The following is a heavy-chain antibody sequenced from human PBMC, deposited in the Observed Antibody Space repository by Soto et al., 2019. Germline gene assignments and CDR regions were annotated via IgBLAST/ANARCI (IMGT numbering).Heavy chain of an antibody. CDR3: ARGLWYSGNYYFDY. CDR2: INAGNGKT. D-gene: IGHD1-26*01. Sequence: ASVKVSWKASGYTFTNYAIQWVRQAPGQRPEWMGWINAGNGKTKYSEKFQGRVTISRDTSASTAYMELSSLRSEDTAVYYCARGLWYSGNYYFDYWGQGTLVTVSS. J-gene: IGHJ4*02. V-gene: IGHV1-3*01. CDR1: GYTFTNYA.